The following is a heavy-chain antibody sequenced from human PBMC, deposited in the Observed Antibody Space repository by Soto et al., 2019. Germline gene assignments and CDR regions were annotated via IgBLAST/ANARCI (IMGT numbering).Heavy chain of an antibody. J-gene: IGHJ5*02. CDR3: ARSTYYDFWSGYYTAVGWFDP. D-gene: IGHD3-3*01. Sequence: PSETLSLTCTVSGGSISSSSYYWGWIRQPPWKGLEWIGSIYYSGSTYYNPSLKSRVTISVDTSKNQFSLKLSSVTAADTAVYYCARSTYYDFWSGYYTAVGWFDPWGQGXLVTVYS. CDR2: IYYSGST. CDR1: GGSISSSSYY. V-gene: IGHV4-39*01.